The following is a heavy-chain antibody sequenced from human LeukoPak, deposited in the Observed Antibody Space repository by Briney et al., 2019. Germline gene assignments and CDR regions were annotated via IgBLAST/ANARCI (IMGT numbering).Heavy chain of an antibody. CDR2: ISYDGSNK. CDR3: ASRPLGWAYYDILTGYYNENYYYYGMDV. Sequence: PEGSLRLSCAASGFTFSSYGMHWVRQAPGKGLEWVAVISYDGSNKYYADSVKGRFTISRDNSKNTLYLQMNSLRAEDTAVYYCASRPLGWAYYDILTGYYNENYYYYGMDVWGQGTTVTVSS. D-gene: IGHD3-9*01. J-gene: IGHJ6*02. CDR1: GFTFSSYG. V-gene: IGHV3-30*03.